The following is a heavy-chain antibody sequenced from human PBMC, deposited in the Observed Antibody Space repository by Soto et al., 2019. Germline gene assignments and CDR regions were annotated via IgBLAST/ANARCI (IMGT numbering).Heavy chain of an antibody. D-gene: IGHD3-22*01. V-gene: IGHV3-7*05. J-gene: IGHJ3*01. CDR2: IRGGGGQE. CDR1: GFSFVNDS. Sequence: DVQLTESGGGLVQPGGSLRLSCGASGFSFVNDSMDWVRQAPGKGLEWVANIRGGGGQEDYADSVRGRFSVSRDNSKDSLYLQMNSLRLEDTAVYYCTKDANYRDDSPYYYAFDLWGQGTMVTVSS. CDR3: TKDANYRDDSPYYYAFDL.